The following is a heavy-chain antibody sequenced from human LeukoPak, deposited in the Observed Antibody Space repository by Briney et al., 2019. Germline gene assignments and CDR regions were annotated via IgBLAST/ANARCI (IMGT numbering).Heavy chain of an antibody. Sequence: ASVKVSCKASGYTFTSYGISWVRQAPGQGLEWMGWISAYNGNTNYAQKLQGRVTMTTDTSTSTAYMELRSLRSDDTAVYYCAGDRHYYGSGSYLLFDYWGQGTLVTVSS. CDR2: ISAYNGNT. D-gene: IGHD3-10*01. CDR1: GYTFTSYG. J-gene: IGHJ4*02. V-gene: IGHV1-18*01. CDR3: AGDRHYYGSGSYLLFDY.